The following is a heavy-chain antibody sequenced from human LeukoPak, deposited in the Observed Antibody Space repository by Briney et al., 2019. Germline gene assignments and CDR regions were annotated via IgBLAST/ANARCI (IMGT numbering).Heavy chain of an antibody. Sequence: VASVKVSCKASGYTFTSYGFSWVRQAPGQGLEWMGGIIPIFGTANYAQKFQGRVTITADESTSTAYMELSSLRSEDTAVYYCARNRGYSYGYSGDYWGQGTLVTVSS. J-gene: IGHJ4*02. CDR2: IIPIFGTA. CDR1: GYTFTSYG. V-gene: IGHV1-69*13. CDR3: ARNRGYSYGYSGDY. D-gene: IGHD5-18*01.